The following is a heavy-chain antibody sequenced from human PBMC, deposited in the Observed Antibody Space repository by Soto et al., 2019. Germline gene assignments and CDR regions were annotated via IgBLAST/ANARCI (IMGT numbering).Heavy chain of an antibody. V-gene: IGHV1-24*01. CDR1: GYTLTELS. CDR2: FDPEDGET. Sequence: ASVKVSCKVSGYTLTELSMHWARQAPGKGLEWMGGFDPEDGETIYAQKFQGRVTMTEDTSTDTAYMELSSLRSEDTAVYYCATVQNSSPRGMYNWFDPWGQGTLVTVSS. D-gene: IGHD6-13*01. CDR3: ATVQNSSPRGMYNWFDP. J-gene: IGHJ5*02.